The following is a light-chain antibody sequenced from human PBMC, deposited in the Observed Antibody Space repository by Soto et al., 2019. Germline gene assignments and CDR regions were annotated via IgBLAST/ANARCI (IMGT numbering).Light chain of an antibody. CDR1: QTISSH. J-gene: IGKJ5*01. V-gene: IGKV1-39*01. CDR2: AAS. Sequence: DIQLTQSPSSLSDHVGDRAIITCRASQTISSHLNWYQQKPGKAPNLLVYAASSLQSGVPSRFTGSGSGTDFTLTISSLQPEDFATYFCQQSYTTPTTFGQGTRLEI. CDR3: QQSYTTPTT.